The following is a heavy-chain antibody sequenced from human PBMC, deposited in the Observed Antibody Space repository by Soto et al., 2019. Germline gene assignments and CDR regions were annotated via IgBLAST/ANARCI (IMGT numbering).Heavy chain of an antibody. CDR3: ARHYDFWSGYYDY. J-gene: IGHJ4*02. CDR2: IYYIGST. Sequence: SETLSLTCTVSGGSISNFYWSWIRQPPGKGLEWIGYIYYIGSTNYNPSLKSRVTISEDTSKNQFSLRLSSVTAADTAVYYCARHYDFWSGYYDYWGQGTLVTVSS. CDR1: GGSISNFY. D-gene: IGHD3-3*01. V-gene: IGHV4-59*01.